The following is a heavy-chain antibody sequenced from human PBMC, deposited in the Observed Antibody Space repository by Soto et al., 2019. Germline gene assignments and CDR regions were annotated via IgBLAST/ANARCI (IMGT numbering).Heavy chain of an antibody. Sequence: PSETLSLTCTVSGGSISGYYWSWIRQPAGKGLEWIGRIYTSGSTNYNPSLKSRVTMSVDTSKNQFSLKLSSVTAADTAVYYCARDPIYYDSSGYYYDYWGQGTLVTVSS. CDR2: IYTSGST. D-gene: IGHD3-22*01. CDR3: ARDPIYYDSSGYYYDY. J-gene: IGHJ4*02. CDR1: GGSISGYY. V-gene: IGHV4-4*07.